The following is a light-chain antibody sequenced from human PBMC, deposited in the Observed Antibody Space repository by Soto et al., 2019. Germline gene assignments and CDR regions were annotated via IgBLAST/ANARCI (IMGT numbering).Light chain of an antibody. Sequence: EIEMTHSPATLSLAPGEIVTLSCRASESVSTNLAWYQQKAGQAPRLLIYGASSRATGIPDRFSGSGSGTDFTLTISRLEPEDFALYYCQHYVERSPITFGQGTRLEIK. CDR2: GAS. CDR1: ESVSTN. J-gene: IGKJ5*01. V-gene: IGKV3-20*01. CDR3: QHYVERSPIT.